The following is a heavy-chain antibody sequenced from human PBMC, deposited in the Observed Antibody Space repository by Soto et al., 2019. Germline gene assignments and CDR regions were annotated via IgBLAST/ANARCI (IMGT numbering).Heavy chain of an antibody. CDR3: AREGRTDYDFWSGYYY. CDR1: GGSISSGDYY. D-gene: IGHD3-3*01. V-gene: IGHV4-30-4*01. Sequence: QLQLQESGPGLVKPSQTLSLTCTVSGGSISSGDYYWSWIRQPPGKGLEWIGYIYYSGSTYYNPSLKSGVTMSVDTSKNQFCLKLSSVTAADTAVYYCAREGRTDYDFWSGYYYWGQGTLVTVSS. J-gene: IGHJ4*02. CDR2: IYYSGST.